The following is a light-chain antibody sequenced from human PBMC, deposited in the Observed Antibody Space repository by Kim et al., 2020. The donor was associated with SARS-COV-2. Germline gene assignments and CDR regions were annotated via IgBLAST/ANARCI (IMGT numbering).Light chain of an antibody. J-gene: IGKJ2*01. CDR2: GAS. V-gene: IGKV1-17*03. CDR3: LQHNSYPLT. CDR1: QGIRNY. Sequence: DIQMTQSPSAMSASVGDRVTITCRASQGIRNYLAWFQQKPGKVPKRLIYGASNLQSGVPSRFSGSGSGTEFTLTISSLQPEDFATYYCLQHNSYPLTFGQGTKLEIK.